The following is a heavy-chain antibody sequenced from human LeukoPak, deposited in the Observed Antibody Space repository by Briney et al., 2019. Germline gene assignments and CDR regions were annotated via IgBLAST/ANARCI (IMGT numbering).Heavy chain of an antibody. V-gene: IGHV1-2*02. CDR1: GYTFTSYY. CDR3: ARGDYSDSSGYYPDFRF. J-gene: IGHJ4*02. CDR2: INPNSGGT. Sequence: ASVKVSCKASGYTFTSYYMHWVRQAPGQGLEWMGWINPNSGGTNYAQKFQGRVTMTRDTSISTAYMELSSLRSDDTAVYYCARGDYSDSSGYYPDFRFRGQGSLVTVSS. D-gene: IGHD3-22*01.